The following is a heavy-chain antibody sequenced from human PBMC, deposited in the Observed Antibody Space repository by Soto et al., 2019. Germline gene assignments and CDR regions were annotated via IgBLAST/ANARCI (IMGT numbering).Heavy chain of an antibody. CDR1: GGTFSSYA. CDR3: AKFDSWSGYALLTYYYGMDV. V-gene: IGHV1-69*13. D-gene: IGHD3-3*01. Sequence: SVKVSCKASGGTFSSYAITWARQAPGQGLEWMGGIIPIFGTANYAQKFQGRVTITADESTSTAYMELSSLRSEDTAVYYCAKFDSWSGYALLTYYYGMDVWGQGTTVTVSS. CDR2: IIPIFGTA. J-gene: IGHJ6*02.